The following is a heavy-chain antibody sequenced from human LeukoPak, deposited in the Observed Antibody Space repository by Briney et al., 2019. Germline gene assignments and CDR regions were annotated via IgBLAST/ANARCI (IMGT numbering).Heavy chain of an antibody. CDR3: ATVTGEEFDY. CDR1: GGSFSGYY. D-gene: IGHD1-20*01. V-gene: IGHV4-34*01. Sequence: SETQSLTCAVYGGSFSGYYWSWIRQPPGKGLEWIGEINHSGSTNYNPSLKSRVTISVDTSKNQFSLKLSSVTAADTAVYYCATVTGEEFDYWGQGTLVTVSS. CDR2: INHSGST. J-gene: IGHJ4*02.